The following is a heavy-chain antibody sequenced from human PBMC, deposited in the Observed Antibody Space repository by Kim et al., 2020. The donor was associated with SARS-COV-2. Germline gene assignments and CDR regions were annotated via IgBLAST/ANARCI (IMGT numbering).Heavy chain of an antibody. CDR2: IYYSGST. V-gene: IGHV4-39*01. Sequence: SETLSLTCTVSGGSISRSSYYWGWIRQPPGKGLEGIGSIYYSGSTYYNPSLKSRVTISVDTYKNQFSLKLRSVTAADTAVYYCARHESIVEPTGFDYWGQGTLVSVSS. D-gene: IGHD1-26*01. CDR1: GGSISRSSYY. CDR3: ARHESIVEPTGFDY. J-gene: IGHJ4*02.